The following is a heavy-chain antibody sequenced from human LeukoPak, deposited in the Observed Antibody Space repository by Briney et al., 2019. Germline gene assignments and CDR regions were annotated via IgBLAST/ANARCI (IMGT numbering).Heavy chain of an antibody. D-gene: IGHD6-6*01. CDR1: GNTFTSYG. J-gene: IGHJ6*03. CDR2: ISGYNGNT. V-gene: IGHV1-18*01. CDR3: ATHSPRIAVRPPDYYYYMDV. Sequence: ASVKVSCKASGNTFTSYGITWVRQAPGQGLEWMGWISGYNGNTNYAQKLQGRVTMTTDTSTSTAYMELRSLRSDDTAVYYCATHSPRIAVRPPDYYYYMDVWGKGPTVTVSS.